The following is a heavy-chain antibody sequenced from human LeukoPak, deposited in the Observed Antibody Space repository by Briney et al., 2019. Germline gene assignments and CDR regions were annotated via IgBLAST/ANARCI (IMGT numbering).Heavy chain of an antibody. J-gene: IGHJ4*02. CDR3: ARDIYSSGWFDY. V-gene: IGHV4-59*01. CDR2: IYYSGST. D-gene: IGHD6-19*01. Sequence: SETLSLTCTVSGGSISSYYWSWIRQPPGKGLEWIGYIYYSGSTNYNPFLKSRVTISVDTSKNQFSLKLSSVTAADTAVYYCARDIYSSGWFDYWGQGTLVTVSS. CDR1: GGSISSYY.